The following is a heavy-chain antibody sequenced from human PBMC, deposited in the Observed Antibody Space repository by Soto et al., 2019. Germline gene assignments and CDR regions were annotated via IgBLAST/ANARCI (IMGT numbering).Heavy chain of an antibody. V-gene: IGHV3-30*18. Sequence: LRLSCAASGFTFSSYGMHWVRQAPGKGLEWVAVISYDGSNKYYADSVKGRFTISRDNSKNTLYLQMNSLRAEDTAVYYCAKYYYDSSGYYSYIDYWGQGTLVTVSS. J-gene: IGHJ4*02. D-gene: IGHD3-22*01. CDR1: GFTFSSYG. CDR3: AKYYYDSSGYYSYIDY. CDR2: ISYDGSNK.